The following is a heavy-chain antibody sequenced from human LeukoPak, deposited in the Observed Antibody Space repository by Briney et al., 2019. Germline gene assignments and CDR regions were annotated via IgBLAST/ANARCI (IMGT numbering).Heavy chain of an antibody. J-gene: IGHJ4*02. CDR1: GLTFSTHG. V-gene: IGHV3-30*02. CDR3: AAEFCGGGRCYTGHSGHDY. CDR2: IRFDGSNK. D-gene: IGHD2-15*01. Sequence: GGSLRLSCVTSGLTFSTHGMHRVRQAPGKGLEWVAVIRFDGSNKYYADSVKGRFTISRDNSKDTFYLQMNSLRAEDTAVYYCAAEFCGGGRCYTGHSGHDYWGQGTLVTVSS.